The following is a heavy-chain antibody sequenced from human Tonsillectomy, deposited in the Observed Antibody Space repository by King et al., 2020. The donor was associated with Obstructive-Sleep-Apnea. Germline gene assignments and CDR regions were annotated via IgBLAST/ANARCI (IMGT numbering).Heavy chain of an antibody. CDR2: VYYSGGT. J-gene: IGHJ4*02. CDR1: GDSISSRRHY. CDR3: ARAPEGEGVTAFDY. D-gene: IGHD3-16*01. Sequence: LQLQESGPGLVKPSETLSLRCIVSGDSISSRRHYWGWIRQPPGKGLEWLGNVYYSGGTYYNPSLQSRVTISVDTSKNQFSLRLTSVTAADTAVYFCARAPEGEGVTAFDYCGQGTLVAVSS. V-gene: IGHV4-39*07.